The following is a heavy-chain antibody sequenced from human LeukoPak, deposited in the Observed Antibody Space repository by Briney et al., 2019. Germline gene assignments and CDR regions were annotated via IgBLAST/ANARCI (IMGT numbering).Heavy chain of an antibody. V-gene: IGHV3-23*01. CDR3: AKATGYLL. CDR1: GFTFSSYA. Sequence: GGSLRLSCAASGFTFSSYAMSWLRQAPGKGLEWVSTIGNSGGSTYYADSVKGRFAIARDDSENTLFLQMNSLRAEDTAVYYCAKATGYLLWGQGTLVTVSS. CDR2: IGNSGGST. D-gene: IGHD1-14*01. J-gene: IGHJ4*02.